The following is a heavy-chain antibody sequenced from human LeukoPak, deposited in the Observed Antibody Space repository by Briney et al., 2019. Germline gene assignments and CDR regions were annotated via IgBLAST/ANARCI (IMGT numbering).Heavy chain of an antibody. Sequence: PGGSLRLSCAGSGFRVSSNYMSGVRQAPGKGLEWVSVIYSGGSTYYADSVKGRFTISRDNSKNTLYLQMKSLRAEDTAVYYCARTDEPAPAEDLQHGGQGTLVTVSS. V-gene: IGHV3-53*01. CDR2: IYSGGST. CDR3: ARTDEPAPAEDLQH. CDR1: GFRVSSNY. J-gene: IGHJ1*01.